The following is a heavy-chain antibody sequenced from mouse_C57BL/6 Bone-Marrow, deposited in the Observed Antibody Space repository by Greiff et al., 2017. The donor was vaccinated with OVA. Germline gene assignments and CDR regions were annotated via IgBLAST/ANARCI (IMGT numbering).Heavy chain of an antibody. Sequence: VQLQQPGAELVKPGASVKLSCKASGYTFTSYWMQWVKQRPGQGLEWIGEIDPSDSYTNYNQKFKGKATVTVEPSSSTAYMQLSSLTSEDSAVYYCARQGGDYERYWYFDVWGTGTTVTVSS. CDR2: IDPSDSYT. V-gene: IGHV1-50*01. J-gene: IGHJ1*03. CDR1: GYTFTSYW. CDR3: ARQGGDYERYWYFDV. D-gene: IGHD2-4*01.